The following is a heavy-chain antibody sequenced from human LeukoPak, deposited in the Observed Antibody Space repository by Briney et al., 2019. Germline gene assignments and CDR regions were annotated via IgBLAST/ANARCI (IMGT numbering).Heavy chain of an antibody. CDR3: ATQHYDFWSGYYDY. V-gene: IGHV4-39*01. J-gene: IGHJ4*02. D-gene: IGHD3-3*01. Sequence: SETLSLTCIVSGDSVSSSRYYWGWIRQPPGRGLEWIGSIYYSGTTFYNPSLKSRVTISVDTSKNQFSMKLTSVTAADTAVYFCATQHYDFWSGYYDYWGQGTLVTVSS. CDR2: IYYSGTT. CDR1: GDSVSSSRYY.